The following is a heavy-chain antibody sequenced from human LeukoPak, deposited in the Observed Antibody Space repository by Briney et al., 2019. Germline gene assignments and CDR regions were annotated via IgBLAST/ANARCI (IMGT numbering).Heavy chain of an antibody. J-gene: IGHJ4*02. D-gene: IGHD5-24*01. CDR2: IGGSGGST. Sequence: GGSLRLSCAASGYTFSSYAMSWVRQAPGKGVEWVSAIGGSGGSTYYAGSVKGRYTITRDNSNNTLYLQMNSLRAEETAAYYCAAGRGYNHVDFDYWGQGTLVTVAS. CDR3: AAGRGYNHVDFDY. CDR1: GYTFSSYA. V-gene: IGHV3-23*01.